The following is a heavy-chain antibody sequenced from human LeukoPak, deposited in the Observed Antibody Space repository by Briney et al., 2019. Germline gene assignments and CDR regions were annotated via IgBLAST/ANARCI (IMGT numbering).Heavy chain of an antibody. Sequence: GGSLRLSCAASGFTFNNYPMHWVRQAPGKGLEWVSAISGSGGSTYYADSVKGRFTISRDNSKNTVFLQMNSLRAEDTALYYCAKDDTIAAAGKGYYYYMDVWGKGTTVTVSS. CDR3: AKDDTIAAAGKGYYYYMDV. CDR2: ISGSGGST. V-gene: IGHV3-23*01. D-gene: IGHD6-13*01. CDR1: GFTFNNYP. J-gene: IGHJ6*03.